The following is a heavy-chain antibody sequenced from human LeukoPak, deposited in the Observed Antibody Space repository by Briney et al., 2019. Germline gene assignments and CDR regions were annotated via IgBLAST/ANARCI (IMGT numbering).Heavy chain of an antibody. D-gene: IGHD6-13*01. V-gene: IGHV3-74*01. Sequence: GGSLRLSCAASGFTFSSYRMHWVRQAPGKGLVWVSRISSDGSRTTYADSVKGRFTISRDNAKNTLYVQMNSLRAEDTAVYYCAKEGYSRGYYSYYYMDVWGKGTTVTVSS. CDR3: AKEGYSRGYYSYYYMDV. CDR1: GFTFSSYR. J-gene: IGHJ6*03. CDR2: ISSDGSRT.